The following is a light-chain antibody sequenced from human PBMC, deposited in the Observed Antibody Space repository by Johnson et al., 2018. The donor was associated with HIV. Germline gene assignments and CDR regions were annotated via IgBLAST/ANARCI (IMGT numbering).Light chain of an antibody. CDR1: NSNIGNNY. Sequence: QSVLTQPPSVSAAPGQKVTISCSGSNSNIGNNYVSWYQQLPGTAPKLLIYESTNRPSGIPDRFSGSKSGTSATLGISGLQTGDEADYYCGTWDMSLTAGRYVFGSGTKVT. CDR2: EST. V-gene: IGLV1-51*02. J-gene: IGLJ1*01. CDR3: GTWDMSLTAGRYV.